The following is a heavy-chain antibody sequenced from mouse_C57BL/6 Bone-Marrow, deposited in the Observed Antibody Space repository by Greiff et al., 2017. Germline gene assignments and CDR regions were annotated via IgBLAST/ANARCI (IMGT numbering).Heavy chain of an antibody. CDR2: IHPNSGST. CDR3: AYYYDYARDD. Sequence: VQLQQPGAELVKPGASVKLSCKASGFTFTSYWMHWVKQRPGQGLEWIGMIHPNSGSTNYNEKFKSKATLTVDKSSSTAYMPLSRLTSEDSAVFYCAYYYDYARDDWGQGTTVTVSS. CDR1: GFTFTSYW. V-gene: IGHV1-64*01. J-gene: IGHJ2*01. D-gene: IGHD2-4*01.